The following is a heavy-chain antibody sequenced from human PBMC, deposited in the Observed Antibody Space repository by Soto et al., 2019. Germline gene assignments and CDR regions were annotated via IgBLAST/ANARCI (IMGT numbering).Heavy chain of an antibody. CDR1: GFTFSSYA. CDR2: ISSEGATT. V-gene: IGHV3-64D*06. J-gene: IGHJ4*02. CDR3: VKDRYVDY. Sequence: GGSLRLSCSVSGFTFSSYAMHWVRQAPGKGLEYIASISSEGATTYYADSVKGRFIISRDDSKNTLYLQMSSLRAEDTAVYYCVKDRYVDYWGQGILVTVSS.